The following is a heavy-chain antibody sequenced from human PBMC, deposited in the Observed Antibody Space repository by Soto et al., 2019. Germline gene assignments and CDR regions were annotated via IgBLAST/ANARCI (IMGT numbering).Heavy chain of an antibody. J-gene: IGHJ2*01. CDR3: ARDHSGGGSISEDGYFDL. D-gene: IGHD3-16*01. CDR2: IWSDGTNE. Sequence: QVQLVESGGGVVQPGGSLRLSCAASGFTFSNYGLDWVRQAPGKGLEWVAVIWSDGTNEYYADSVKGRFTISRDNSKNPLYLQMNSLRAEDTAVYYCARDHSGGGSISEDGYFDLWGRGTLVTVSS. V-gene: IGHV3-33*01. CDR1: GFTFSNYG.